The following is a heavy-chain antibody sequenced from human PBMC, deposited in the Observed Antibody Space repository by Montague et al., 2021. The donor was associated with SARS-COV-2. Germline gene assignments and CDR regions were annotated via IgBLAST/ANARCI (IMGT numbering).Heavy chain of an antibody. V-gene: IGHV4-31*03. Sequence: TLSLTCTVSGGSISSGGYYWSWLRQHPGKGLEWIGYIYYSGSTYYNPPLKSRVTISVDTSTNQFSLKLSSVTAADTAVYYCARVLGITMIVVVIGAFDIWGQGTMVTVSS. CDR3: ARVLGITMIVVVIGAFDI. J-gene: IGHJ3*02. CDR2: IYYSGST. D-gene: IGHD3-22*01. CDR1: GGSISSGGYY.